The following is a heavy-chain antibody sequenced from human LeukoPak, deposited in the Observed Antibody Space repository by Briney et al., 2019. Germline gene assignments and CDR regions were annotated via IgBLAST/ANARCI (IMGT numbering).Heavy chain of an antibody. CDR1: GFTFSSYA. Sequence: GGSLRLSCAAYGFTFSSYAMSWVRQAPGKGLEWVSAISGSGGSTYYADSVKGRFTISRDNSKNTLYMKMNSVRAEDTAVYYCAKCAWELLHPCYWGQGTLVTVSS. CDR3: AKCAWELLHPCY. D-gene: IGHD1-26*01. V-gene: IGHV3-23*01. CDR2: ISGSGGST. J-gene: IGHJ4*02.